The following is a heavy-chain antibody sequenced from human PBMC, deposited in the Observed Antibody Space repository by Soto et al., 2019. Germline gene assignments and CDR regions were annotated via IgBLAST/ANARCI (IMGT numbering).Heavy chain of an antibody. CDR3: ARDKYYGSGSYLDY. CDR2: IYHSGST. J-gene: IGHJ4*02. Sequence: QLQLQESGSGLVKPSQTLSLTCAVSGGSISSGGYSWSWIRQPPGKGLEWIGYIYHSGSTYYNPSLKGRVTLSVDRSKNQFSLKLSSVTAADTAVYYCARDKYYGSGSYLDYWGQGTLVTVSS. D-gene: IGHD3-10*01. CDR1: GGSISSGGYS. V-gene: IGHV4-30-2*01.